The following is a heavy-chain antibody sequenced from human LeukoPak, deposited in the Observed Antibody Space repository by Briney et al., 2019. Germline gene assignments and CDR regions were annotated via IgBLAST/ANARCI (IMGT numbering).Heavy chain of an antibody. CDR3: ARRAYGTGFDY. CDR1: GGSISSSPYW. D-gene: IGHD3/OR15-3a*01. J-gene: IGHJ4*02. V-gene: IGHV4-39*01. Sequence: SETLSLTCTVSGGSISSSPYWWSWIRQPPGKGLEWIGTIYFSGSTFYHPSLECRVSISADRSKNQFSLKLASVTAADTAVYYCARRAYGTGFDYWGQGTVVTVSS. CDR2: IYFSGST.